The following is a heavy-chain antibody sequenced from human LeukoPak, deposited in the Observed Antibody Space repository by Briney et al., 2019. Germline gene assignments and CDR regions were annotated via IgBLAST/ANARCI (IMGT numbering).Heavy chain of an antibody. V-gene: IGHV1-2*02. J-gene: IGHJ4*02. D-gene: IGHD2-2*01. CDR2: INPDSGAT. Sequence: ASVKVSCKASGGTFSSYAISWVRQAPGQGLEWMGWINPDSGATNYAQSFQDRVTMTRDTSISTAYMELSRLTSDDTAVYYCARDYARTVVVPAAIPDWGQGTLVTVSS. CDR3: ARDYARTVVVPAAIPD. CDR1: GGTFSSYA.